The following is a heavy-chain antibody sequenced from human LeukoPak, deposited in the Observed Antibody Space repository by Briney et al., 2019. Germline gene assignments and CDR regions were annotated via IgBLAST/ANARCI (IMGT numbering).Heavy chain of an antibody. Sequence: PSETLSLTCAVYGGSFSGYYWSWIRQPPGKGLEWIGEINHSGSTNYNPSLRSRVTISVDTSKNQFSLKLSSVTAADTAVYYCARMNRRIVVVPAAIYYYYMDVWGKGTTVTVSS. J-gene: IGHJ6*03. CDR3: ARMNRRIVVVPAAIYYYYMDV. CDR2: INHSGST. CDR1: GGSFSGYY. D-gene: IGHD2-2*01. V-gene: IGHV4-34*01.